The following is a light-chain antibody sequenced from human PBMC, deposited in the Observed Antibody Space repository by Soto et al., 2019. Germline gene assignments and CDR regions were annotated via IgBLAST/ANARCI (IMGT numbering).Light chain of an antibody. V-gene: IGKV3-20*01. J-gene: IGKJ5*01. Sequence: EIVVTQSPGTLSLSPGERATLSCRASQSVSSNYLAWYQQKPGQAPRLLIYVASSRASGIPDRFSGSGSGTDFTLTITRLEPEDFAVYYCQQYGGSPVTFGQGTRLEIK. CDR1: QSVSSNY. CDR3: QQYGGSPVT. CDR2: VAS.